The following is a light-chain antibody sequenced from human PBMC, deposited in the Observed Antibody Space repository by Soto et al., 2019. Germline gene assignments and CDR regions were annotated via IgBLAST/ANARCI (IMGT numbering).Light chain of an antibody. J-gene: IGLJ2*01. CDR1: SSNIGANYD. Sequence: QPVLTQPPSVSGAPGQRVTISCTGSSSNIGANYDVQWYQQLPGTAPKLLIYGNSNRPSGVPERFSGSKSGTSASLAITGLQAEDEADYYCQSYDSSLSVVVFGGGTKLTVL. CDR3: QSYDSSLSVVV. CDR2: GNS. V-gene: IGLV1-40*01.